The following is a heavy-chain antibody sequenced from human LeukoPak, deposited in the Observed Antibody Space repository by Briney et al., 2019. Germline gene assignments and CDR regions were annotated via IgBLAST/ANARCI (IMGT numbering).Heavy chain of an antibody. Sequence: ASVKVSCKASGGTFSSYAISWVRQAPGQGLEWMGIINPSGGSTSYAQKFQGRVTMTRDMSTSTVYMELSSLRSEDTAVYYCARDPSGGGDWVLDYWGQGTLVTVSS. CDR3: ARDPSGGGDWVLDY. V-gene: IGHV1-46*01. J-gene: IGHJ4*02. CDR2: INPSGGST. D-gene: IGHD2-21*02. CDR1: GGTFSSYA.